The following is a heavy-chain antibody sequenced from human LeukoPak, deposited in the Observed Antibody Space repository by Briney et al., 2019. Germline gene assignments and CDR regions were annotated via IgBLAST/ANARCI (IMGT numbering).Heavy chain of an antibody. V-gene: IGHV4/OR15-8*02. D-gene: IGHD3-3*01. CDR1: GDSIRKDNW. J-gene: IGHJ6*02. CDR2: IYDSGKS. CDR3: AKISSYYDFWSGYYTGNYYGMDV. Sequence: PSETLSLTCSVSGDSIRKDNWWTWVRRSPGKGLEWLGEIYDSGKSNYHPSLRSRIAISIDTAKRQFSLELTAVTAADRAVYYCAKISSYYDFWSGYYTGNYYGMDVWGQGTTVTVSS.